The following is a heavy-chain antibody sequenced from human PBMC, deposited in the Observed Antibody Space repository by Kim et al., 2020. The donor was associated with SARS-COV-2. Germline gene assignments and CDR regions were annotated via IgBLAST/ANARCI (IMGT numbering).Heavy chain of an antibody. CDR1: GYTFTSYA. D-gene: IGHD3-10*01. Sequence: ASVKVSCKASGYTFTSYAMHWVRQAPGQRLEWMGWINAGNGNTKYSQKFQGRVTITRDTSASTAYMELSSLRSEDTAVYYCARSILWFGAIGYFDYWGQGTLVTVSS. CDR2: INAGNGNT. V-gene: IGHV1-3*01. J-gene: IGHJ4*02. CDR3: ARSILWFGAIGYFDY.